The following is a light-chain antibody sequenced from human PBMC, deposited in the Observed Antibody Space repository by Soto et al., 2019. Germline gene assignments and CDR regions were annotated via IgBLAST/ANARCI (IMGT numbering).Light chain of an antibody. J-gene: IGKJ1*01. CDR2: AAS. Sequence: DIQRTQSPSSLSASVGDRVTITCRASQSISSYLNWYQQKPGKAPKLLIYAASSLQSGVPSRFSGSGSGTDFTLTISSLQPEHFATYYCQQSYSTAWTFGQGTKVEIK. CDR3: QQSYSTAWT. V-gene: IGKV1-39*01. CDR1: QSISSY.